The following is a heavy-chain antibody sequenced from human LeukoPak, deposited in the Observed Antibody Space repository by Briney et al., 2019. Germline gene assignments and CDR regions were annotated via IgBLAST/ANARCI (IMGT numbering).Heavy chain of an antibody. Sequence: PSETLSLTCTVSGYSISSGYYWGWIRQPPGMGLEWIGNIYHSGSTYYNPSLKSRVTISVDTSMNQFSLHLISVTAADTAMYYCARMRSTKMDAFDIWGQGTVLTVSS. J-gene: IGHJ3*02. CDR3: ARMRSTKMDAFDI. CDR2: IYHSGST. CDR1: GYSISSGYY. V-gene: IGHV4-38-2*02. D-gene: IGHD2-8*01.